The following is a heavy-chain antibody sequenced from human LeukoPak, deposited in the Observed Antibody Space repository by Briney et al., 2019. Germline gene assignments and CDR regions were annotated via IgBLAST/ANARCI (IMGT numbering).Heavy chain of an antibody. CDR2: ISPYNGNI. V-gene: IGHV1-18*01. Sequence: ASVKVSYKTSGYTFSNYDITWVRQAPGQGLEWMGWISPYNGNINYAQNIQGRVTMTTDTSTSTAYMELRSLRFEDTAVYYCARLISLTTPPYFYYDMDVWGQGTTVIVSS. CDR1: GYTFSNYD. CDR3: ARLISLTTPPYFYYDMDV. J-gene: IGHJ6*02. D-gene: IGHD1-1*01.